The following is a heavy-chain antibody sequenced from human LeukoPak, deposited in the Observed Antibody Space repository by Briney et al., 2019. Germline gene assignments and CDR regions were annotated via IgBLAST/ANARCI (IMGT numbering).Heavy chain of an antibody. J-gene: IGHJ4*02. CDR2: IYYSGTT. V-gene: IGHV4-59*01. Sequence: PSETLSLTCTVSGGSIGGYYWSWIRQPPGKGLEWIGYIYYSGTTKYNPSLRSRVTISVDTSKNQLSLKLSSVTAADTAVYYCARDLGGIYFDYWGQGTLVTVSS. D-gene: IGHD1-26*01. CDR3: ARDLGGIYFDY. CDR1: GGSIGGYY.